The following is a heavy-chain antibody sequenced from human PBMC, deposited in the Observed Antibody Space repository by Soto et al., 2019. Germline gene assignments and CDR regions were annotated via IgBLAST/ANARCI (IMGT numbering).Heavy chain of an antibody. V-gene: IGHV1-18*04. J-gene: IGHJ4*02. D-gene: IGHD2-15*01. CDR1: GYPFSSYD. CDR2: INPHNGDT. Sequence: QVPLVQSGGEVRKPGASVRVSCKTSGYPFSSYDISWVRQAPGQGLEWMGWINPHNGDTNYTQTFRDRVTMTKDTSTTTVYMELRSLKSDDTAVYFCARDPVGGHFDYWGQGTLVTVSS. CDR3: ARDPVGGHFDY.